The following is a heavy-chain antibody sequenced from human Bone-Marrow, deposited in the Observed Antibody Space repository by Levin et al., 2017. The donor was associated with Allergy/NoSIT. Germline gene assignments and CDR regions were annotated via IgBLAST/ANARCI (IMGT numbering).Heavy chain of an antibody. J-gene: IGHJ4*02. D-gene: IGHD1-26*01. CDR1: GYTFTSYG. CDR3: ARVGDYSGSYPFDY. Sequence: GESLKISCKASGYTFTSYGFGWVRQAPGQGLEWMGWISASNGNTNYAQKLQGRVTMTTDTSTRTAYMDLRSLRSDDTALYYCARVGDYSGSYPFDYWGQGTLVTVSS. CDR2: ISASNGNT. V-gene: IGHV1-18*01.